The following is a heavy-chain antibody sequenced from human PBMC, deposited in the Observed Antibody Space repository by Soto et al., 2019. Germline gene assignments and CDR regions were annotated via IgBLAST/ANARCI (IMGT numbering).Heavy chain of an antibody. CDR2: IWYDGSNK. J-gene: IGHJ6*02. D-gene: IGHD3-22*01. CDR3: ARGDSTSGYYYGMDF. V-gene: IGHV3-33*01. CDR1: GFTFSSYG. Sequence: GGSLRLSCAASGFTFSSYGMHWVRQAPGKGLEWVAVIWYDGSNKYYADSVKGRFTISRDNSKNTLYLQMNSLRAEDTAVYYCARGDSTSGYYYGMDFWGQGTTVTVSS.